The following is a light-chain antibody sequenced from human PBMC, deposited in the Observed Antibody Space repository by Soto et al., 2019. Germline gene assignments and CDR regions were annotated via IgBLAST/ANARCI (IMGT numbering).Light chain of an antibody. V-gene: IGLV1-40*01. J-gene: IGLJ3*02. CDR1: YSNIGAGYD. Sequence: QSVLTQPPSVSGAPGQRVTISCTGSYSNIGAGYDVHWYQQLPGTAPKLLIYDNNNRPSGVPDRFSGSKSGTSASLAITGLQAEDEADYYCQSYDSSLSVVFGGGTKVTVL. CDR2: DNN. CDR3: QSYDSSLSVV.